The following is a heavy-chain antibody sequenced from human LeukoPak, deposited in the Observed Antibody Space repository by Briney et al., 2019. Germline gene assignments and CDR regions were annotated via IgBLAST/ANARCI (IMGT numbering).Heavy chain of an antibody. CDR3: AGWSGYDFDY. V-gene: IGHV4-59*05. D-gene: IGHD3-3*01. Sequence: SETLSLTCTVSGDSISSYCWSWIRQPPGKGLEWIGSIYYSGSTYYNPSLKSRVTISVDTSKNQFSLKLSSVTAADTAVYYCAGWSGYDFDYWGQGTLVTVSS. CDR1: GDSISSYC. J-gene: IGHJ4*02. CDR2: IYYSGST.